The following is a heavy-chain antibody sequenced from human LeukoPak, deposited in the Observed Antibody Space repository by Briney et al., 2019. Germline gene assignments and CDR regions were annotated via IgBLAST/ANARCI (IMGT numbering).Heavy chain of an antibody. J-gene: IGHJ5*02. CDR1: GFTVSSNY. CDR2: IYSGGST. V-gene: IGHV3-66*01. CDR3: ARSEVSFNWFDP. Sequence: GGSLRLSCAASGFTVSSNYMSWVRQAPGKGLEWVSVIYSGGSTYYADSVKGRFTISRDNSKNTLYLQMNSLRAEDTAVYYCARSEVSFNWFDPWGQGTLVTVSS.